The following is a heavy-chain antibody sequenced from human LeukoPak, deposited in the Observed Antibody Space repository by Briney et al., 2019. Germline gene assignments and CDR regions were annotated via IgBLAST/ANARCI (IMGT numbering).Heavy chain of an antibody. V-gene: IGHV4-34*01. J-gene: IGHJ3*02. D-gene: IGHD3-22*01. CDR1: GASFSGYY. Sequence: TSETLSLTCAVYGASFSGYYWSWIHQPPGKGLEWIGEINHSGSTNYNPSLKSRLTMSVDTSKNQFSLKLSSVTAADTAVYYCARGNIDVYYYDSRADKDVFDMWDQGTMVTVSS. CDR3: ARGNIDVYYYDSRADKDVFDM. CDR2: INHSGST.